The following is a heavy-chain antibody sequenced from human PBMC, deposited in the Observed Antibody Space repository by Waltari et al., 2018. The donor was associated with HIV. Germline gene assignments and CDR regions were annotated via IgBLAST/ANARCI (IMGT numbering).Heavy chain of an antibody. CDR1: GGSIGSDNSS. CDR3: ARHQQLVQSLYYFDL. J-gene: IGHJ4*02. D-gene: IGHD6-6*01. V-gene: IGHV4-39*01. Sequence: QLQLQESGPGLVKPSETLSLTCTVSGGSIGSDNSSWGWIRQPPGKGLEWIGNIYHSGSTHYNPSLKSRVTISVATSKNQFSLKLSSVTAADTAVYYCARHQQLVQSLYYFDLWGQGTLVSVSS. CDR2: IYHSGST.